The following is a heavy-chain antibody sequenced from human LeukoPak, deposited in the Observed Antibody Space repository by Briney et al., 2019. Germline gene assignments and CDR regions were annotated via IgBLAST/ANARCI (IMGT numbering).Heavy chain of an antibody. D-gene: IGHD5-24*01. V-gene: IGHV3-48*01. Sequence: GGSLRLSCAASGFTFSSYRMNWVRKAPGKGLEWVSYISSSSSTIYYADSVKGRFTISRDNSKNTLYLQMNSLRAEDTAVYYCAKEVEMATDIYYYYYMDVWGKGTTVTISS. CDR1: GFTFSSYR. CDR3: AKEVEMATDIYYYYYMDV. J-gene: IGHJ6*03. CDR2: ISSSSSTI.